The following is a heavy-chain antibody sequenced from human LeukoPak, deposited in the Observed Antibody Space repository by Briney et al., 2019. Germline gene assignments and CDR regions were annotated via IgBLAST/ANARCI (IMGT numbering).Heavy chain of an antibody. J-gene: IGHJ5*02. CDR1: GDSVSSNSAA. Sequence: SQTLSLTCAISGDSVSSNSAAWNWIRQSPSRGLEWLGRTYYRSKWYNDYAVSVKSRITINPDTSKNQFSLQLNSVTPEDTAVYYCAREDGRYCSGGSCYLFLNWFDPWGQGTLVTVSS. CDR2: TYYRSKWYN. CDR3: AREDGRYCSGGSCYLFLNWFDP. D-gene: IGHD2-15*01. V-gene: IGHV6-1*01.